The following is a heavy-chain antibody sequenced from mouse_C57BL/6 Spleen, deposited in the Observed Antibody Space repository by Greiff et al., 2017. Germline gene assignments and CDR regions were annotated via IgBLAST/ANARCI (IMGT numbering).Heavy chain of an antibody. D-gene: IGHD1-1*01. CDR1: GFTFSDYY. CDR3: ASYGSGFDY. J-gene: IGHJ2*01. Sequence: EVKLVESEGGLVQPGSSMKLSCTASGFTFSDYYMAWVRQVPEKGLEWVANINYDGSSTYYLDSLKSRFIISRDNAKNILYLQMSSLKSEDTATYYCASYGSGFDYWGQGTTLTVSS. V-gene: IGHV5-16*01. CDR2: INYDGSST.